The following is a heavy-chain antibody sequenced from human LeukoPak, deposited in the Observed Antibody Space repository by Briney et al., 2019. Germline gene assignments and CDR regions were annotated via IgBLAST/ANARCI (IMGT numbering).Heavy chain of an antibody. CDR1: GFTFKLSA. CDR2: IGGTGDNT. Sequence: PGGSLRLSCAASGFTFKLSAMTWVRQAPGKGLEWVSAIGGTGDNTYYADSVKGRFTISRDNSRNTLYLQMDSLRAEDTATYYCARDRGPYVRIDNNWFDPWGQGTLVIVSS. CDR3: ARDRGPYVRIDNNWFDP. D-gene: IGHD3-10*02. J-gene: IGHJ5*02. V-gene: IGHV3-23*01.